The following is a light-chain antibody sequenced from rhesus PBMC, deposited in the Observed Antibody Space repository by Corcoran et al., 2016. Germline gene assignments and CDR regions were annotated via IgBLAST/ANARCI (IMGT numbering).Light chain of an antibody. J-gene: IGKJ4*01. V-gene: IGKV1-43*02. CDR3: LQYTSDPLT. CDR1: QGIYTY. Sequence: DIQMTQSPSSLSASVGDRVTITCRASQGIYTYLNWYQQKPGKAPKRLIYAASSLESGVPSRFSGSGSGTDFTLTISSLQPEDFATYYCLQYTSDPLTFGGGTKVEIK. CDR2: AAS.